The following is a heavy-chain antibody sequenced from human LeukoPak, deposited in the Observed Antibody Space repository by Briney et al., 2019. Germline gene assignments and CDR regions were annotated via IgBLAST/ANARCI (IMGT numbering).Heavy chain of an antibody. CDR3: ARDKLVGATTGSYFDL. CDR2: INQDGSER. J-gene: IGHJ2*01. D-gene: IGHD1-26*01. V-gene: IGHV3-7*01. CDR1: GFTFTTYW. Sequence: PGESLRLSCAASGFTFTTYWMSWVRQPPGKGLEWVAIINQDGSERYYVDSVKGRFTISRDNAKNSLFLQMNTLRADDTAVYYCARDKLVGATTGSYFDLWGRGALVTVSS.